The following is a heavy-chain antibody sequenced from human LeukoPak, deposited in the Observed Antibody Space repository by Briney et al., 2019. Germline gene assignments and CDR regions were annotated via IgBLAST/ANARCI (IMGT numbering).Heavy chain of an antibody. D-gene: IGHD3-22*01. CDR3: ARDRDSRWDFDL. V-gene: IGHV3-7*01. CDR2: IKQDGSET. Sequence: GGSLRLSCAASGFTSSTYWMSWVRQAPGKGLEWVASIKQDGSETYYVDSVKGRFTLSRDNAKNSLYLQMNSLRADNTAVYYCARDRDSRWDFDLWGRGTLVTVSS. CDR1: GFTSSTYW. J-gene: IGHJ2*01.